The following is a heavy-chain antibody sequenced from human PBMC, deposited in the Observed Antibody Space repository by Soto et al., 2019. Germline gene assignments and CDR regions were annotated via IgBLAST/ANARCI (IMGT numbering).Heavy chain of an antibody. CDR1: GFSLSTSGVG. V-gene: IGHV2-5*02. Sequence: QITLKESGPTLVKPTQTLTLTCTVSGFSLSTSGVGVGWIRQPPGKAREWLALIYWDDDKRYSPSLKSRLTITKDTSKNQVVLTMTNMDPVDTATYYCAHGNTMVRGVLDAFDIWGQGTMVTVSS. CDR3: AHGNTMVRGVLDAFDI. CDR2: IYWDDDK. D-gene: IGHD3-10*01. J-gene: IGHJ3*02.